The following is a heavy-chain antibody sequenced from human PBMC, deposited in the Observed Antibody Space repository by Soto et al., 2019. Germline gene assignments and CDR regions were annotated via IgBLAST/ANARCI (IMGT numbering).Heavy chain of an antibody. D-gene: IGHD2-21*02. CDR3: ANGQCDPDCYVFDS. J-gene: IGHJ4*02. V-gene: IGHV3-23*01. CDR1: GFSFSAYA. Sequence: EVQLLESGGALVQPGGSLRLSCAASGFSFSAYAMSWVRQAPGKGLEWVSGITGSGGFTYYADSVKGRFTISRDNSKNTLYVQMNSLRAEDTAVYYCANGQCDPDCYVFDSWSQGTLVTVSS. CDR2: ITGSGGFT.